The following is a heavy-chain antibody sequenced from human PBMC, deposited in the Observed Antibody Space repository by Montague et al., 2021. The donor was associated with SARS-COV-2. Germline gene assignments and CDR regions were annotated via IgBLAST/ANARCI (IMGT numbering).Heavy chain of an antibody. CDR3: IRDEGPGVAERFDY. J-gene: IGHJ4*02. CDR1: GFTFGDYA. Sequence: SLRLSCASSGFTFGDYAMSWVRQAPGKGLESVAFIRSKAYGGTTEYAASVKGRFTISRDDSKSVAFLQMNSLKTEDSAVYFCIRDEGPGVAERFDYWGQGTLVTVSS. D-gene: IGHD5-24*01. CDR2: IRSKAYGGTT. V-gene: IGHV3-49*04.